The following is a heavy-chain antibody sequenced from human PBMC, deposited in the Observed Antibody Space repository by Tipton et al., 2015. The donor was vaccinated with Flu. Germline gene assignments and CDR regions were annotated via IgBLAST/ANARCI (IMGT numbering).Heavy chain of an antibody. J-gene: IGHJ4*02. CDR3: ARAIGAAEGY. D-gene: IGHD6-13*01. Sequence: SLRLSCAASGFTFSRYWMHWVRQAPGKGLEWVANINQDGSAKYYVDSVKGRFTISRDNAKNSVYLQMNSLRAEDTAVYYCARAIGAAEGYWGQGTLVTVSS. CDR1: GFTFSRYW. CDR2: INQDGSAK. V-gene: IGHV3-7*01.